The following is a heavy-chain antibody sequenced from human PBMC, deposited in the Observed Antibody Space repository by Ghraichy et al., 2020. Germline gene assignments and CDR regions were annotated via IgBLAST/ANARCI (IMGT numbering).Heavy chain of an antibody. CDR2: IKQDGSEK. D-gene: IGHD3-3*01. CDR1: GFTFSSYW. J-gene: IGHJ5*02. Sequence: GGSLRLSCAASGFTFSSYWMSWVRQAPGKGLEWVANIKQDGSEKYYVDSVKGRFTISRDNAKNSLYLQMNSLRAEDTAVYYCARDGTPYDFWSGWSDNWFDPWGQGTLVTVSS. CDR3: ARDGTPYDFWSGWSDNWFDP. V-gene: IGHV3-7*03.